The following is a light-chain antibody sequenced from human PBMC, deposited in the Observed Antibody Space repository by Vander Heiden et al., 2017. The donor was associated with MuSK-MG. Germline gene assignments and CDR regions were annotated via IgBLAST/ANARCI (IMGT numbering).Light chain of an antibody. Sequence: MVLTQPPATLSSSPWERATLSCSGSQSVSSSYLAWYQQKPGQAPRLLIYGASSRATGIPDRFSGSGSGTDFTLTISRLEPEDFAVYYCQQDGSSPRTFGQGTKVEIK. CDR3: QQDGSSPRT. CDR2: GAS. CDR1: QSVSSSY. V-gene: IGKV3-20*01. J-gene: IGKJ1*01.